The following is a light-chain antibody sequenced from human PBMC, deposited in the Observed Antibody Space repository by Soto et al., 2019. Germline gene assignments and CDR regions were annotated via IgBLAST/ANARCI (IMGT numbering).Light chain of an antibody. V-gene: IGLV1-44*01. J-gene: IGLJ1*01. CDR1: SSNIGSNT. Sequence: QSVLTQPPSASGTPGQRVTIPCSGSSSNIGSNTVNWYQQLPGTAPKLLIYSNNQRPSGVPDRFSGSKSGTSASLAISGLQSEDVSDYYCAAWDDSLNGYVFGTGTKVTVL. CDR2: SNN. CDR3: AAWDDSLNGYV.